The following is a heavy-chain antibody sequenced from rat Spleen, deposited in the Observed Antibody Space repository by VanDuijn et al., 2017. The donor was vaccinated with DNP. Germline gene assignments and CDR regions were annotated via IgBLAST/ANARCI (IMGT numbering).Heavy chain of an antibody. D-gene: IGHD1-11*01. J-gene: IGHJ2*01. CDR3: STRDGGY. CDR2: ITTGGGHT. Sequence: EVQLVESGGGLVQPGRSLKLSCAASGFTFSNYGMAWVRQAPTKGLEWVASITTGGGHTYYRDSGKGRFTISRDNAKNTQYLQMDSLRSEDTATYYCSTRDGGYWGQGVMVTVSS. CDR1: GFTFSNYG. V-gene: IGHV5S13*01.